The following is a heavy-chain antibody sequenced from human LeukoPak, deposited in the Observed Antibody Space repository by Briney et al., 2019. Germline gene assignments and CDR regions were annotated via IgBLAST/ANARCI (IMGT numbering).Heavy chain of an antibody. V-gene: IGHV1-2*02. CDR3: ARARGDIVVVPAAIRFDP. J-gene: IGHJ5*02. CDR1: GYTFTGYY. Sequence: GASVSVSCKASGYTFTGYYMHWVRQAPGQGLEWMGWIEPHNGGTNYAQKFQGRVTMTRDTSISTAYMELSRLRSDDTAVYYCARARGDIVVVPAAIRFDPWGQGTLVTVSS. D-gene: IGHD2-2*01. CDR2: IEPHNGGT.